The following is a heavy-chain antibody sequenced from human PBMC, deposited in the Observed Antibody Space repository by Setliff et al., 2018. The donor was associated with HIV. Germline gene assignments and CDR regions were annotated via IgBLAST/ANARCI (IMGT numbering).Heavy chain of an antibody. J-gene: IGHJ3*02. CDR3: ATGTEPYDAFDI. D-gene: IGHD1-1*01. CDR2: IRHDGINE. Sequence: GGSLRLSCAASGFTFSSYGMHWVRQAPGKGLEWVTFIRHDGINEDYRDSVKGRFSVSRDNSKNTVFLQMNSLRVEDTAVYYCATGTEPYDAFDIWGQGTMVTVSS. V-gene: IGHV3-30*02. CDR1: GFTFSSYG.